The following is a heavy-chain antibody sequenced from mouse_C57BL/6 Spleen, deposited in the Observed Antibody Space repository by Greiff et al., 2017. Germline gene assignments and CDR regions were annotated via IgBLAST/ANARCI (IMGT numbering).Heavy chain of an antibody. V-gene: IGHV6-3*01. J-gene: IGHJ3*01. Sequence: EVQLVESGGGLVQPGGSMKLSCVASGFTFSNYWMNWVRQSPEKGLEWVAQIRLKSDNYATHFAESVKGRFTISRDDSKSSVYLQMNNLRAEDTRMYYCTTNWEVWFDYWGQGTLVTVSA. CDR3: TTNWEVWFDY. CDR1: GFTFSNYW. D-gene: IGHD4-1*02. CDR2: IRLKSDNYAT.